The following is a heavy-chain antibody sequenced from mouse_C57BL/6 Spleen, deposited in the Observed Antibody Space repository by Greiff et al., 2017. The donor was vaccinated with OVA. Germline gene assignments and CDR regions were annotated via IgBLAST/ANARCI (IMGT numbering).Heavy chain of an antibody. CDR2: IDPSDSYT. CDR3: ALYYSNPRFAY. Sequence: QVQLQQSGAELVRPGTSVKLSCKASGYTFTSYWMHWVKQRPGQGLEWIGVIDPSDSYTNYNQKFKGKATLTVDTSSSTAYMQLSSLTSEDSAVYYCALYYSNPRFAYWGQGTLVTVSA. CDR1: GYTFTSYW. D-gene: IGHD2-5*01. V-gene: IGHV1-59*01. J-gene: IGHJ3*01.